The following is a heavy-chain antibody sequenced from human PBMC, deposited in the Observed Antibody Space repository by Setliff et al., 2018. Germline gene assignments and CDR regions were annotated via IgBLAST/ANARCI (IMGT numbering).Heavy chain of an antibody. D-gene: IGHD2-8*02. CDR1: GGSISSGDYY. V-gene: IGHV4-30-4*08. CDR3: TVYNTGSSKDHY. CDR2: IYYSGST. Sequence: KPSETLSLTCTVSGGSISSGDYYWSWIRQPPGKGLEWIGYIYYSGSTYYNPSLKSRVTISVDTSKNQFSLKLSSVTAADTALYYCTVYNTGSSKDHYWGQGTPVTVS. J-gene: IGHJ4*02.